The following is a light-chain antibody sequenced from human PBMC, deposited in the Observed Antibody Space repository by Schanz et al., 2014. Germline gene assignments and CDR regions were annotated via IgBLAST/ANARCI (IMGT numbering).Light chain of an antibody. V-gene: IGLV2-14*03. CDR3: SSYTPSNTLCV. CDR2: DVT. Sequence: QSALTQPASVSGSPGQSITISCTGTSSDIGGYNYVSWYQQHPGKAPKLMIFDVTNRPSGVSYRFSGSKSGNTASLTISGLQAEDEADYYCSSYTPSNTLCVFGAGTKLTVL. J-gene: IGLJ3*02. CDR1: SSDIGGYNY.